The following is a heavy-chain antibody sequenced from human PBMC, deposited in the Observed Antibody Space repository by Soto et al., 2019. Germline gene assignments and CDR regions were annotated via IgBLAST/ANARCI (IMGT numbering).Heavy chain of an antibody. V-gene: IGHV3-33*01. CDR2: IWYDGSDK. D-gene: IGHD2-15*01. CDR1: GFTFSSYG. CDR3: ARERGVVVAATRYFDY. J-gene: IGHJ4*02. Sequence: ESGGGVVQPGRSLRLSCAASGFTFSSYGMHWVRQAPGKGLEWVAVIWYDGSDKYYADSVKGRFTISRDNSKNTLYLQVNSLRAEDTAVYYCARERGVVVAATRYFDYWGQGTLVTVSS.